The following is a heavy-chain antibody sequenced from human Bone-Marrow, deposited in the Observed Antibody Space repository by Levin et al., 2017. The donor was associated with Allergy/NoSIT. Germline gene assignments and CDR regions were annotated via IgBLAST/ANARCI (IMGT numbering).Heavy chain of an antibody. CDR1: GSSIRSGNW. CDR2: IYHGGIT. J-gene: IGHJ4*02. V-gene: IGHV4-4*02. D-gene: IGHD5-18*01. Sequence: SETLSLTCAVSGSSIRSGNWWNWVRQSPGKGLEWIGEIYHGGITHYSPSLQSRVTMSVDISKNQFSLHLNSVTAADTAVYYCARRGYGRLHYWGQGTLVTISS. CDR3: ARRGYGRLHY.